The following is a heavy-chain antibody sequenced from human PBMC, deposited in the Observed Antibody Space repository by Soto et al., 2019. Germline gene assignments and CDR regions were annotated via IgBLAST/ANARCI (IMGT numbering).Heavy chain of an antibody. CDR1: GGTFSSYA. Sequence: QVQLVQSGAEVKKPGSSVKVSCKASGGTFSSYAISWVRQAPGQGLEWMGGIIPIFGTANYAQKFQGRVTITAEESTGTAYMELGSLRSEDTAVYYWARPPHSTRGLLVRPYYYGMDVWGQGTTVTVSS. D-gene: IGHD3-10*01. V-gene: IGHV1-69*12. CDR2: IIPIFGTA. CDR3: ARPPHSTRGLLVRPYYYGMDV. J-gene: IGHJ6*02.